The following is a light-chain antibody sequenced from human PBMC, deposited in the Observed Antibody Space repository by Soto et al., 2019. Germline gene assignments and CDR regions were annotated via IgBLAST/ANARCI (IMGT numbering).Light chain of an antibody. CDR2: AIS. V-gene: IGKV1-39*01. CDR3: QQTYITPYT. Sequence: IQTTHSPSSLSASLGDRVSITFRPSQRIDNYLNWYQQKPGKAPKLLIHAISTLESGIPSRFSGSGSGTDFTLTIDSLQPDDFATYYCQQTYITPYTFGQGTRLEIK. J-gene: IGKJ5*01. CDR1: QRIDNY.